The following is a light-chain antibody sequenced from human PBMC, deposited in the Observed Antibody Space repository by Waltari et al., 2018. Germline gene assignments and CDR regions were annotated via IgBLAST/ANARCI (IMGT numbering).Light chain of an antibody. CDR3: QKYETLPAT. V-gene: IGKV3-20*01. CDR2: HAS. CDR1: QSVSKY. J-gene: IGKJ1*01. Sequence: EIVLTQSPGTLSLSPGERATIPCRASQSVSKYLAWYQQKPGQAPRLLIYHASTRATGIPDRFGGSGFGTYFSLTISRLEPEDSAVYYCQKYETLPATFGQGTKVEIK.